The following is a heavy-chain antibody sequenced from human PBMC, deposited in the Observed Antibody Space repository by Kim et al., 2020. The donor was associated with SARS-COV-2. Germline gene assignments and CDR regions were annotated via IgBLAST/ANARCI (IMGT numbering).Heavy chain of an antibody. D-gene: IGHD6-19*01. V-gene: IGHV3-9*01. CDR1: GFTFGDYA. CDR2: ISWNSGSI. Sequence: GGSLRLSCAASGFTFGDYAMHWVRQAPGKGLEWVSGISWNSGSIGYADSVKGRFTISRDNAKNSLYLQMNSLRAEDTALYYCAKAALSSNYYYGMDVWGQGTTVTVSS. J-gene: IGHJ6*02. CDR3: AKAALSSNYYYGMDV.